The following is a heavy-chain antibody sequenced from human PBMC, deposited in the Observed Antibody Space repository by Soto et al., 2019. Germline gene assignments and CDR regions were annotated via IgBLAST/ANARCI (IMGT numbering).Heavy chain of an antibody. Sequence: SETLSLTCAVSGGSIISGGYSWIWIRQPPGKGLEWIGYIYHSGSTYYNPSLKSRVTISVDRSKNQFSLKLSSVTAADTAVYYCARVPSPWGQGTLVTV. CDR3: ARVPSP. V-gene: IGHV4-30-2*01. CDR2: IYHSGST. J-gene: IGHJ5*02. CDR1: GGSIISGGYS.